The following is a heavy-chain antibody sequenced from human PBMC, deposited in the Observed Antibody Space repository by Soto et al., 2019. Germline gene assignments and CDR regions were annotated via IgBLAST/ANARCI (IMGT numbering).Heavy chain of an antibody. CDR1: GYTCTSYA. CDR3: AWSIVVVTALDY. Sequence: QVQLVQSGAEEKKPGASVKVSCKASGYTCTSYAMHWVRQAPGHRLEWMGWINAGNGNTKYSQKFQGRVTITRDTSASTAYMELSSLISEDTAVYYCAWSIVVVTALDYWGQGTLVTVSS. J-gene: IGHJ4*02. CDR2: INAGNGNT. D-gene: IGHD2-21*02. V-gene: IGHV1-3*05.